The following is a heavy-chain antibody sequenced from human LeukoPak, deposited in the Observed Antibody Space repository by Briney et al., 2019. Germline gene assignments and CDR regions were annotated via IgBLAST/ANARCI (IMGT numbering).Heavy chain of an antibody. V-gene: IGHV4-59*04. Sequence: PSETLSLTCTVSGGAISRYYWSWIRQPPGEGLGWIGYIYHSGSTYYNPSLKSRVTISVDTSKNQFSLKLSSVTAADTAVYYCARQWLTTVTSYFDYWGQGTLVTVSS. D-gene: IGHD4-11*01. CDR3: ARQWLTTVTSYFDY. J-gene: IGHJ4*02. CDR1: GGAISRYY. CDR2: IYHSGST.